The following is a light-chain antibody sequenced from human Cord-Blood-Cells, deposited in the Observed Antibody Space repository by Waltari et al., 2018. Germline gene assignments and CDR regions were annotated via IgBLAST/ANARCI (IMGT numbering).Light chain of an antibody. CDR1: KSIRSY. CDR2: AAS. V-gene: IGKV1-39*01. Sequence: DIQMTQSPSSLSASVGDRVPITCRASKSIRSYLNWYQQKPGKAPKLLIYAASSFQGGVPSRFSGSGSGTDFTLTISSLQPEDFATYYCQQSYSTPYTFGQGTKLEIK. J-gene: IGKJ2*01. CDR3: QQSYSTPYT.